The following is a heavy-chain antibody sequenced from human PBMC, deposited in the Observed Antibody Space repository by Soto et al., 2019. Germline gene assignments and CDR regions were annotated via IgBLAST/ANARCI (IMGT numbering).Heavy chain of an antibody. CDR1: GFSLNTGGLG. D-gene: IGHD2-21*02. V-gene: IGHV2-5*02. CDR3: IHSRCGGDCLRSYSSHYYYGLDV. Sequence: ESGPTMVNPTQTLTLTCSVSGFSLNTGGLGVGWIRQPPGKALEWLALIYWDDDKRYSPSLRSRLSISKDTSNNLVVFTMTNMDPVDTATYYCIHSRCGGDCLRSYSSHYYYGLDVWGQGTTVTVSS. J-gene: IGHJ6*02. CDR2: IYWDDDK.